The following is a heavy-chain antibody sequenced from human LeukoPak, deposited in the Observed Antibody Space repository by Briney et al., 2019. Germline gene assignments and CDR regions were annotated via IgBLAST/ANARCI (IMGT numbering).Heavy chain of an antibody. CDR1: GFSFSDYA. D-gene: IGHD6-19*01. CDR3: ATYYSSYQRL. Sequence: TGGSLRLSCAASGFSFSDYAMHWVRQGPGKGLEWVSAISGSGGTTYYADSVKGRFTISRDNSKNTLYLQMNSLRAEDSAVYYCATYYSSYQRLWGQGTLVTVSS. J-gene: IGHJ4*02. CDR2: ISGSGGTT. V-gene: IGHV3-23*01.